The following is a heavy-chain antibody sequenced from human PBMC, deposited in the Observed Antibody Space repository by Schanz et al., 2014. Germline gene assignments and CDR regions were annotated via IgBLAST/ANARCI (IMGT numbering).Heavy chain of an antibody. V-gene: IGHV3-23*01. Sequence: EVQLLESGGGLVQPGGSLRLSYAASGFTFGDYAMTWVRQAPGKGLEWVSAINTGVNTYYADSVRGRFTMSRDNSKNTLYLQMNSLRAEDTAVYYCAKGRFGELSAFDIWGQGTMVTVSS. D-gene: IGHD3-10*01. CDR3: AKGRFGELSAFDI. CDR1: GFTFGDYA. J-gene: IGHJ3*02. CDR2: INTGVNT.